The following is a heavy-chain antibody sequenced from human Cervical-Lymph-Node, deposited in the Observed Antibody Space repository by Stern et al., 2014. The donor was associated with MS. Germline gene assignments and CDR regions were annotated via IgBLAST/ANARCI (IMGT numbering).Heavy chain of an antibody. Sequence: QLVQSGAEVKKPGSSVKVSCTASGGSFISHAFSWVRQAPGQGPEWMGGIIPIFGPAKYAQKFQGRVTITADASTSTAYMELSSLRSEDTAVYFCARGGLRPMSYFDSWGQGTLVTVSS. D-gene: IGHD3-10*02. V-gene: IGHV1-69*01. CDR1: GGSFISHA. J-gene: IGHJ4*02. CDR2: IIPIFGPA. CDR3: ARGGLRPMSYFDS.